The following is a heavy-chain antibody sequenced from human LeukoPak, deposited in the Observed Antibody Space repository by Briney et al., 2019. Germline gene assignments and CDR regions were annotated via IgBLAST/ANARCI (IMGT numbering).Heavy chain of an antibody. CDR2: IKQDGSEK. J-gene: IGHJ4*02. Sequence: GGSLRLSCAASGFTFSSYWMSWVRQAPGKGLEWVANIKQDGSEKYYVDSVKGRFTISRDNAKDSLYLQMNSLRAEDTAVYYCASADYYDSSGYPHDYWGQGTLVTVSS. V-gene: IGHV3-7*01. CDR3: ASADYYDSSGYPHDY. D-gene: IGHD3-22*01. CDR1: GFTFSSYW.